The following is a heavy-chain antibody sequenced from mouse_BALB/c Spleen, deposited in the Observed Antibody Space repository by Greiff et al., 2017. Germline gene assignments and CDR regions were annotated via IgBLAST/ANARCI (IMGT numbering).Heavy chain of an antibody. D-gene: IGHD2-12*01. V-gene: IGHV5-6-3*01. CDR3: ARARRAMDY. CDR1: GFTFSSYG. J-gene: IGHJ4*01. CDR2: INSNGGST. Sequence: EVHLVESGGGLVQPGGSLKLSCAASGFTFSSYGMSWVRQTPDKRLELVATINSNGGSTYYPDSVKGRFTISRDNAKNTLYLQMSSLKSEDTAMYYCARARRAMDYWGQGTSVTVSS.